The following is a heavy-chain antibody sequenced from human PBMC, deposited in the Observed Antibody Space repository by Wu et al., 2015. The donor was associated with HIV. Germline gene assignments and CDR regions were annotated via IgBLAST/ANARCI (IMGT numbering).Heavy chain of an antibody. CDR2: IIPIFGTA. CDR3: AREERITMVRGGNWFDP. CDR1: GGTFSSYA. V-gene: IGHV1-69*12. J-gene: IGHJ5*02. D-gene: IGHD3-10*01. Sequence: QVQLVQSGAEVKKPGSSVKVSCKASGGTFSSYAISWVRQAPGQGLEWMGGIIPIFGTANYAQKFQGRVTITADESTSTAYMELSSLRSEDTAVYYCAREERITMVRGGNWFDPWGQGTLVTVSS.